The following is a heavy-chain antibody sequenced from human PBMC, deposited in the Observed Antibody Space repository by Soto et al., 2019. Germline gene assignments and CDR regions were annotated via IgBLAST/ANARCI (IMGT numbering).Heavy chain of an antibody. Sequence: SETLSLTCTVSGGSISSYYWSWIRHPPGKGLEWIGYIYYSGSTNYNPSLKSRVTISVDTSKNQFSLKLSSVTAADTAVYYCAREFGGEKQSGRWCDSWGQGTLVIVSS. CDR3: AREFGGEKQSGRWCDS. CDR1: GGSISSYY. D-gene: IGHD3-10*01. V-gene: IGHV4-59*01. CDR2: IYYSGST. J-gene: IGHJ5*01.